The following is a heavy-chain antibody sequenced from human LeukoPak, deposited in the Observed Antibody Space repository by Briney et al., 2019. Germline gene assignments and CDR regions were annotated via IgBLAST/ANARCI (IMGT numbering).Heavy chain of an antibody. D-gene: IGHD1-14*01. Sequence: PGGSLRLSCAASGFTVSSNYMSWVRQAPGKGLEWVSVIYSGGSTYYADSVKGRFTISRDNSKNTLYLQMNSLRAEDTAVYYCAREKVSPGGGYYYYYGMDVWGQGTTVTVSS. CDR2: IYSGGST. CDR1: GFTVSSNY. V-gene: IGHV3-66*01. CDR3: AREKVSPGGGYYYYYGMDV. J-gene: IGHJ6*02.